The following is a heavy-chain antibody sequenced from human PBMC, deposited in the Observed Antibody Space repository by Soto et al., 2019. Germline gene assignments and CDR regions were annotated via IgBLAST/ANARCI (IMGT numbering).Heavy chain of an antibody. D-gene: IGHD1-26*01. V-gene: IGHV3-23*01. J-gene: IGHJ4*02. CDR2: VRSDGDTT. CDR3: AKGKGVGATPDGANC. CDR1: GFIFGNFG. Sequence: EVQVLESGGGLVQPGGSLRLSCAASGFIFGNFGMNWVRQAPGKGREWVSGVRSDGDTTYNAESVEGRFTVFRDTSRNTVYLQMNNLRAEDTAIYYCAKGKGVGATPDGANCWGQGTLVTVSS.